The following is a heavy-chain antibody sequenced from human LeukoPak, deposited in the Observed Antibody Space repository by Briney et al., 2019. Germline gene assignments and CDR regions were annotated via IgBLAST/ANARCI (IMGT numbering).Heavy chain of an antibody. J-gene: IGHJ5*02. Sequence: SETRSLTCTVSAGSISSYYWSWIRQPAGKGLEWIGRIYTSGSTNYNPSLKSRVTMSVDTSKNQFSLKLSSVTAADTAVYYCARDDSSGHHMYNWFDRWGQGTLVTVSS. CDR1: AGSISSYY. CDR2: IYTSGST. CDR3: ARDDSSGHHMYNWFDR. V-gene: IGHV4-4*07. D-gene: IGHD3-22*01.